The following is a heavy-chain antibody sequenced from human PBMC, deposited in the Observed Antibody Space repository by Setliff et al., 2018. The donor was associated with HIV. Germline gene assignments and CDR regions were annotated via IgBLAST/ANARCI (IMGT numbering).Heavy chain of an antibody. D-gene: IGHD3-22*01. CDR1: GFTFSSYA. Sequence: GGSLRLSCAASGFTFSSYAMSWVRQAPGKGLEWVSVISGSGGNTYYADSVKGRFTISRDNSKNTLYLQMNRLRVEDTAVYYCARVRLYSSALDYWGQGTLVTVSS. V-gene: IGHV3-23*01. CDR3: ARVRLYSSALDY. J-gene: IGHJ4*02. CDR2: ISGSGGNT.